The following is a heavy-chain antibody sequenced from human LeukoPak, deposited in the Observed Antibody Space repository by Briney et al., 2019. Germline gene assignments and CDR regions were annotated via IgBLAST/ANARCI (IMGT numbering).Heavy chain of an antibody. J-gene: IGHJ4*02. CDR2: ISSSGSSI. CDR1: GFIFSDYY. V-gene: IGHV3-11*01. Sequence: GGSLRLSCAASGFIFSDYYMSWIRQAPGKGLEWVSYISSSGSSIYYADSVKGRFTISRDNAKNSLYLQMNSLRAEDTAVYYCARDGASYDDILTGYFPIWGQGTLVTVSS. CDR3: ARDGASYDDILTGYFPI. D-gene: IGHD3-9*01.